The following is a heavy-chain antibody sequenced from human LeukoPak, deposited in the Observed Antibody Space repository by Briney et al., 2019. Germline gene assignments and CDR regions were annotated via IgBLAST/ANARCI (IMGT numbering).Heavy chain of an antibody. CDR3: AKLPLTEEQDY. CDR2: ISYDGSNK. CDR1: GFTFSSYG. Sequence: GRSLRLSCAASGFTFSSYGMHWVRQAPGKGLEWVAVISYDGSNKYYADSVKGRFTISRDNSKNTLYLQMNSLRAEDTAVYYCAKLPLTEEQDYWGQGTLVTVSS. J-gene: IGHJ4*02. V-gene: IGHV3-30*18. D-gene: IGHD7-27*01.